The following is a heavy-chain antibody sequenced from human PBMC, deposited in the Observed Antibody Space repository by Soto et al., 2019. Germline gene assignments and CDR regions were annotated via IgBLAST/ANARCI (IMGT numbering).Heavy chain of an antibody. CDR3: ARFGPITMVRGASLQFRNYYYYGMDV. V-gene: IGHV1-18*04. J-gene: IGHJ6*02. D-gene: IGHD3-10*01. CDR1: GYTFTSYG. CDR2: ISAYNGNT. Sequence: ASVKVSCTASGYTFTSYGISWVRQAPGQGLEWMGWISAYNGNTNYAQKLQGRVTMTTDTSTSTAYMELRSLRSDDTAVYYCARFGPITMVRGASLQFRNYYYYGMDVWGQGTTVTVSS.